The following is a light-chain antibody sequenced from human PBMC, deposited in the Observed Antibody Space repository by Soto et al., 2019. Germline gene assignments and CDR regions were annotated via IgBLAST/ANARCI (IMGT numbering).Light chain of an antibody. CDR1: SSNIGTNT. Sequence: QSALAQPPSASETPGQRVTISCSGGSSNIGTNTVNWYQQLPGTAPELLIYSNNQRPSGVPDRFSGSKSGTSASLAISGLQSEDEADYYCAAWDDSLNGYVFGTGTKVTVL. CDR2: SNN. J-gene: IGLJ1*01. V-gene: IGLV1-44*01. CDR3: AAWDDSLNGYV.